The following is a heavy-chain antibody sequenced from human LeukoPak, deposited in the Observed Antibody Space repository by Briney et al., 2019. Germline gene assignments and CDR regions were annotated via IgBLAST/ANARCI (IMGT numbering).Heavy chain of an antibody. CDR1: GFTFSSYE. V-gene: IGHV3-48*03. CDR2: ISSGGSTI. J-gene: IGHJ4*02. D-gene: IGHD2-15*01. Sequence: GGSLRLSCAASGFTFSSYEMNWVRQAPGKGLEWVSYISSGGSTIYHADSVKGRFTISRDNAKNSLHLQMNSLRTEDTAVYYCARVLGSDHINGYFDSWGQGTLVTVSS. CDR3: ARVLGSDHINGYFDS.